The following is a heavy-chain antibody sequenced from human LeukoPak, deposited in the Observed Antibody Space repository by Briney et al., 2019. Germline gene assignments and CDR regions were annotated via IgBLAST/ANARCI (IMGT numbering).Heavy chain of an antibody. D-gene: IGHD2-21*02. CDR1: GFTFSSYG. CDR3: VPVVVTATHNWFDP. CDR2: ISGTGVNT. J-gene: IGHJ5*02. V-gene: IGHV3-23*01. Sequence: GGSLRLSCAASGFTFSSYGMSWVRQAPGKGLEWVSLISGTGVNTFYADSVKGRFTISRDNSKNTLYLQMNSLRAEDTAVYYCVPVVVTATHNWFDPWGQGTLVTVSS.